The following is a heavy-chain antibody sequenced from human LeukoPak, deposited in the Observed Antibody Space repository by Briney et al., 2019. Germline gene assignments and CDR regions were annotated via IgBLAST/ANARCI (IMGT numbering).Heavy chain of an antibody. J-gene: IGHJ5*02. CDR1: GYTFTSYG. Sequence: ASVKVSCTASGYTFTSYGISWVRQAPGQGLEWMGWISAYNGNTNYAQKLQGRVTMTTDTSTSTAYMELRSLRSDDTAVYYCARDPRSTIIVVVPTTRPGFDPWGQGTLVTVSS. CDR3: ARDPRSTIIVVVPTTRPGFDP. V-gene: IGHV1-18*01. D-gene: IGHD2-2*01. CDR2: ISAYNGNT.